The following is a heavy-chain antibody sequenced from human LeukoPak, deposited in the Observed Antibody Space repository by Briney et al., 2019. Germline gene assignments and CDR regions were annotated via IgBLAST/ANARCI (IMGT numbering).Heavy chain of an antibody. CDR1: GFTFSSYA. J-gene: IGHJ6*02. CDR2: ISGSGGST. CDR3: VKVPQLYHYYGMDV. D-gene: IGHD1-1*01. V-gene: IGHV3-23*01. Sequence: PGGSLRLSCAASGFTFSSYAMSWVRQAPGKGLEWVSAISGSGGSTYYADSVKGRFTISRDNSKNTLYLQMNSLRAEDTAVYYCVKVPQLYHYYGMDVWGQGTTVTVSS.